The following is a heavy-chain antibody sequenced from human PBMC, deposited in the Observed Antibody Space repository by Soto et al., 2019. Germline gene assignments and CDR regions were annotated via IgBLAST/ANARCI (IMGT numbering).Heavy chain of an antibody. CDR3: ARAPGIAAAGVGY. Sequence: EVQLVESGGGLVQPGGSLRLSCAASGFTFSSYSMNWVRQAPGKGLEWVSSISSSSSYICYADSVKGRFTISRDNAKNSLYLQMNSLRAEDTAVYYCARAPGIAAAGVGYWGQGTLVTVSA. D-gene: IGHD6-13*01. J-gene: IGHJ4*02. V-gene: IGHV3-21*01. CDR2: ISSSSSYI. CDR1: GFTFSSYS.